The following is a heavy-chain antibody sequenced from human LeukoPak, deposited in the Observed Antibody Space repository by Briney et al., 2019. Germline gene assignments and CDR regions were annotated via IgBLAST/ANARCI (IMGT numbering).Heavy chain of an antibody. J-gene: IGHJ3*01. V-gene: IGHV4-59*01. CDR3: ARAPSAMVRGIIDAFDL. Sequence: SETLSLTCTVSGGSISGYYWSWIRQPPGKGLEWIGYIYYSGTTNYNPSLKSRVTISVDTSKNQFSLKLSSVTAADTAVYYCARAPSAMVRGIIDAFDLWGQGTMVSVSS. D-gene: IGHD3-10*01. CDR1: GGSISGYY. CDR2: IYYSGTT.